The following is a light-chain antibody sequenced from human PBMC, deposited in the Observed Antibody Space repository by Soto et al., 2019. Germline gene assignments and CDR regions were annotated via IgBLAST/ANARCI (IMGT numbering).Light chain of an antibody. V-gene: IGKV4-1*01. CDR1: QSVLYSSNNKNY. CDR2: RAS. Sequence: DIVMTQSPDSLAVSLGERATINCKSSQSVLYSSNNKNYLAWYQQKPGQPPKLLIYRASTRESGVPDRFSGSGSGTDFTLTISSLHAEDVAVYYCQQYYSSPPTFGQGTKVEIK. J-gene: IGKJ1*01. CDR3: QQYYSSPPT.